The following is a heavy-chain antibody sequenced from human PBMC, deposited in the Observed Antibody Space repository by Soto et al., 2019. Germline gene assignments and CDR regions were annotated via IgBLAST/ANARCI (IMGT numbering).Heavy chain of an antibody. D-gene: IGHD3-10*01. Sequence: PGGSLRLSCAASGFTFSSYAMHWVRQAPGKGLEWVAVISYDGSNKYYADSVKGRFTISRDNSKNTLYLQMNSLRAEDTAVYYCARDSRRMVRGAVGIRFDYWGQGTLVTVSS. CDR1: GFTFSSYA. J-gene: IGHJ4*02. CDR2: ISYDGSNK. CDR3: ARDSRRMVRGAVGIRFDY. V-gene: IGHV3-30-3*01.